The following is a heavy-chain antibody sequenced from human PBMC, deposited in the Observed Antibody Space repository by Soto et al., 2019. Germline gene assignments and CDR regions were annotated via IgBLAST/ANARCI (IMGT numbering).Heavy chain of an antibody. Sequence: ASVKVSCKASGYTFTSYAMHWVRQAPGQRLEWMGWINAGNGNIKYSQKFQGRITITRDTSASTAYMELSSLRDEDTAVYYCARDLVAGWFDPWGQGTLVTVSS. CDR3: ARDLVAGWFDP. CDR2: INAGNGNI. CDR1: GYTFTSYA. J-gene: IGHJ5*02. V-gene: IGHV1-3*01. D-gene: IGHD2-2*01.